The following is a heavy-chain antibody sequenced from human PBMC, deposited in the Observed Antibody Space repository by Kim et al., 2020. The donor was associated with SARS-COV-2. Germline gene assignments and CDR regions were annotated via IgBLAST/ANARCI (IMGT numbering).Heavy chain of an antibody. J-gene: IGHJ4*02. CDR2: FDPEDGET. Sequence: ASVKVSCKVSGYTLTELSMHWVRQAPGKGLEWMGGFDPEDGETIYAQKFQGRVTMTEDTSTDTAYMELSSLRSEDTAVYDCATDLANIVATRGRWWGQGTLVTVSS. D-gene: IGHD5-12*01. CDR1: GYTLTELS. CDR3: ATDLANIVATRGRW. V-gene: IGHV1-24*01.